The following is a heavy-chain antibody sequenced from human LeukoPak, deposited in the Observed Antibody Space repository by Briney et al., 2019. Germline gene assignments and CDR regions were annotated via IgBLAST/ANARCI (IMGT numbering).Heavy chain of an antibody. J-gene: IGHJ4*02. CDR1: GFTFSRLA. D-gene: IGHD3-22*01. CDR2: ISASGP. CDR3: TKDHESDGYPCLDH. Sequence: GGSLRLSCAASGFTFSRLAMTWVRQAPGKGLEWVSTISASGPYYADAVRGRFTISRDNSRNTLSLQMDSLRAEDTAVYYCTKDHESDGYPCLDHWGLGTLVTVSS. V-gene: IGHV3-23*01.